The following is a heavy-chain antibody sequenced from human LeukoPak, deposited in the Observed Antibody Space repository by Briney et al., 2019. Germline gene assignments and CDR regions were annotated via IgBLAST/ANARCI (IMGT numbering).Heavy chain of an antibody. Sequence: PSETLSLTCAVYGGSFSGYWWSWVRLPPGKGLERIGEINHRGSTNYNPSLTSRVPISVATSKIQFSLKLGSVTAADTAVYYCAGGRPLNPGDFDSSGYYYFHYWGRGTLVA. CDR3: AGGRPLNPGDFDSSGYYYFHY. V-gene: IGHV4-34*01. D-gene: IGHD3-22*01. CDR2: INHRGST. CDR1: GGSFSGYW. J-gene: IGHJ4*02.